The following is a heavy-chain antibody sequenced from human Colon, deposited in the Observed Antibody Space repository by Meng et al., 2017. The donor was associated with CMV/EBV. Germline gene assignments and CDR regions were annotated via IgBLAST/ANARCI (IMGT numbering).Heavy chain of an antibody. J-gene: IGHJ4*02. Sequence: AETLSLTCIVSDYSISSGHYWSWVRQFPGKGLGWLGTIHNAGITYYNPSVKSRFTTSGDKSKNQLSLKLSSVTGADTAIYYCARYVVGGAKYYFDYWGQGTLVTVSS. CDR1: DYSISSGHY. CDR3: ARYVVGGAKYYFDY. V-gene: IGHV4-38-2*02. D-gene: IGHD2-15*01. CDR2: IHNAGIT.